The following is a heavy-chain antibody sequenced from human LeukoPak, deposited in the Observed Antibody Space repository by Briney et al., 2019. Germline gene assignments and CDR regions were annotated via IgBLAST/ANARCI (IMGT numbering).Heavy chain of an antibody. J-gene: IGHJ4*02. D-gene: IGHD3-22*01. CDR1: GFTFSSYE. CDR3: ARDGGGSSGYYWGLGY. V-gene: IGHV3-48*03. Sequence: GGSLRLSCAASGFTFSSYEMNWVRQAPGKGLEWVSYISSSGSTIYYADSVKGRFTISRDNAKNSLYLQMNSLRAEDTAVYYCARDGGGSSGYYWGLGYWGQGTLVTVSS. CDR2: ISSSGSTI.